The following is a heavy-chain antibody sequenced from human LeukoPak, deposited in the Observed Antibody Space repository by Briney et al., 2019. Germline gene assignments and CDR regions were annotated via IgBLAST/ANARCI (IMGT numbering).Heavy chain of an antibody. V-gene: IGHV3-7*01. CDR3: AKMQHPADYYYYMDV. Sequence: PGGSLRLSCVVSGFTFSSYLMSWVRQAPGKGLEWVANIKEDGSEKYYVDSVKGRFTISRDNSKNTLYLQMNSLRAEDTALYYCAKMQHPADYYYYMDVWGKGTTVTVSS. CDR2: IKEDGSEK. D-gene: IGHD6-13*01. J-gene: IGHJ6*03. CDR1: GFTFSSYL.